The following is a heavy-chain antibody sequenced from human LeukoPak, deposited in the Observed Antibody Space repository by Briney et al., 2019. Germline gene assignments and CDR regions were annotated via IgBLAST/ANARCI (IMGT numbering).Heavy chain of an antibody. Sequence: PWRSLRLSCAASGFTFSSYGMHWVRQAPGKGLEWVAVISYDGSNKYYADSVKGRFTISRDNSKNTLYLQMNSLRAEDTAVYYCAKQQLVHWYFDLWGRGTLVTVSS. J-gene: IGHJ2*01. V-gene: IGHV3-30*18. CDR3: AKQQLVHWYFDL. D-gene: IGHD6-13*01. CDR1: GFTFSSYG. CDR2: ISYDGSNK.